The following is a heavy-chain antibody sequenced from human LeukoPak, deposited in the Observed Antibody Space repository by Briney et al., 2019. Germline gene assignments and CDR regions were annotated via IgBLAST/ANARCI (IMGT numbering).Heavy chain of an antibody. V-gene: IGHV4-34*01. D-gene: IGHD3-9*01. CDR2: INHSGST. CDR3: ARHLRYFDWLLGSIDY. J-gene: IGHJ4*02. Sequence: SETLSLTCAVYGGSLSGYFWSWIRQPPGRGLEWIGEINHSGSTSYNPSLTSRVTISVDTSKNQFSLKLSSVTAADTAVYYCARHLRYFDWLLGSIDYWGQGNLVTVST. CDR1: GGSLSGYF.